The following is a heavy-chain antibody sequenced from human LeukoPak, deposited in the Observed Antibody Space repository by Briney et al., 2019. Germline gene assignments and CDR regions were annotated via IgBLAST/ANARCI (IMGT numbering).Heavy chain of an antibody. CDR2: INLSGSRT. Sequence: GASVKVSCKASGYIFTNYFMHWVRQAPGQGLEWMGLINLSGSRTNYAQKFQGRVTMTRDTSTSTVYMDLSSLRSDDTAVYYCARGGHLRYDDTGVDYWGHGTLVTVSS. CDR1: GYIFTNYF. D-gene: IGHD2-8*02. CDR3: ARGGHLRYDDTGVDY. V-gene: IGHV1-46*01. J-gene: IGHJ4*01.